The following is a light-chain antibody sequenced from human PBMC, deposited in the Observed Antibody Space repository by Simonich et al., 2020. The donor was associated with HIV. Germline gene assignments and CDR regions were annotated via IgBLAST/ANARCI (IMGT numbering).Light chain of an antibody. V-gene: IGKV4-1*01. Sequence: DIVMTQSPDSLAVSLGERATINCKSSQSVLYRSKNKNYLAWYQQKPGQPPKLLIYWASTRESGVPGRFSGSGSGTDFTLTISSLQAEDVAVYYCQQYYGAPITFGQGTRLEIK. CDR3: QQYYGAPIT. J-gene: IGKJ5*01. CDR1: QSVLYRSKNKNY. CDR2: WAS.